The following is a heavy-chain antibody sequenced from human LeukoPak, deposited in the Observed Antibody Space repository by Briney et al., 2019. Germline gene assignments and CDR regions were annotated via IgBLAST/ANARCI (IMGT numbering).Heavy chain of an antibody. CDR3: ARGVPYDSWSGPHYSDY. Sequence: GGSLRLSCAASGFIFSDYGMHWVRQAPGKGLEWVAVIWNNGNNRYVDSVRGRFTISRDDSKNTLYLQMDSLRAEDTAVYYCARGVPYDSWSGPHYSDYWGQGTLVTVSS. V-gene: IGHV3-33*01. D-gene: IGHD3-3*01. J-gene: IGHJ4*02. CDR1: GFIFSDYG. CDR2: IWNNGNNR.